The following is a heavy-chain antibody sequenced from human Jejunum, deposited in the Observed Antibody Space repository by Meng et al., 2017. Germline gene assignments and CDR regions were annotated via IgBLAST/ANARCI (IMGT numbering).Heavy chain of an antibody. CDR1: GFTFSDYS. Sequence: EVQLVESGGGLVKPGESLRLSCTASGFTFSDYSMNWVRQAPGEGLEWVSSISSSTSSYIYDADSVKGRFTISRDNAKNSLYLQMNSLRAEDTAVYFCARVKSGSYPPYYFDFWGQGTLVTVSS. V-gene: IGHV3-21*01. D-gene: IGHD1-26*01. CDR3: ARVKSGSYPPYYFDF. J-gene: IGHJ4*02. CDR2: ISSSTSSYI.